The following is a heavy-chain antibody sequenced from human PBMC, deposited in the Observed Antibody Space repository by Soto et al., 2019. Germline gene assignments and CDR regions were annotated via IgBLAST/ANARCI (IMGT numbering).Heavy chain of an antibody. CDR3: ARIPVDTSMIYWLDP. Sequence: PSETLSLTCTVSGGSVSSGDYYWSWIRQPPGKELERIGNINYSGSTNYNPSLKSRATMSVDTSKNQFSLKVSSATAADTAVYYCARIPVDTSMIYWLDPWGEGTLVTVSS. CDR1: GGSVSSGDYY. D-gene: IGHD5-18*01. J-gene: IGHJ5*02. CDR2: INYSGST. V-gene: IGHV4-61*08.